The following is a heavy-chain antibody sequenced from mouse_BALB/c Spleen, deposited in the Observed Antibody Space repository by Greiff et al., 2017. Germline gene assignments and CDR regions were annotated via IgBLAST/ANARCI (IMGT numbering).Heavy chain of an antibody. CDR3: TYYGNRGYFDV. Sequence: EVQLVESGGGLVQPGGSMKLSCVASGFTFSNYWMNWVRQSPEKGLERVAEIRLKSNNYATHYAESVKGRFTISRDDSKSSVYLQMNNLRAEDTGIYYCTYYGNRGYFDVWGAGTTVTVSS. V-gene: IGHV6-6*02. J-gene: IGHJ1*01. CDR1: GFTFSNYW. CDR2: IRLKSNNYAT. D-gene: IGHD2-1*01.